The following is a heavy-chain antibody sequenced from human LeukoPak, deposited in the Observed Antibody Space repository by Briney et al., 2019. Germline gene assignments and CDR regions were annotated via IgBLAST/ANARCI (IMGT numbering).Heavy chain of an antibody. CDR2: IYYSGST. CDR1: GGSISSYH. J-gene: IGHJ3*02. Sequence: SETLSLTCTVSGGSISSYHWSWIRQPPGKGLECIGYIYYSGSTHYNPSLKSRVTISVDTSKNQFSLKLSSVTAADTAVYYCARRDDSFDIWGQGTMVTVSS. CDR3: ARRDDSFDI. V-gene: IGHV4-59*01.